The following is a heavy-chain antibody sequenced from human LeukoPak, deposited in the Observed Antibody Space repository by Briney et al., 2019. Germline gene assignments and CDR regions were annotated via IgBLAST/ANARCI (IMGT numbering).Heavy chain of an antibody. Sequence: PSETLSLTCTVSGGSISSYYWSWIRQPPGKGLEWIGYIYYSGSTNYNPSLKSRVTISVDTSKNQFSLKLSSVTAADTAVYYCAGIYGSGSYFSNYYYYYGMDVWGQGTTVTVSS. CDR2: IYYSGST. D-gene: IGHD3-10*01. CDR3: AGIYGSGSYFSNYYYYYGMDV. J-gene: IGHJ6*02. CDR1: GGSISSYY. V-gene: IGHV4-59*08.